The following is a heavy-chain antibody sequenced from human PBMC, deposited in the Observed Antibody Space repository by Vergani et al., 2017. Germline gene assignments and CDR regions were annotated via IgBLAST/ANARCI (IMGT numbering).Heavy chain of an antibody. V-gene: IGHV4-34*01. Sequence: QVQLQQWGAGLLKPSETLSLTCAVYGGSFSGYYWSWIRQPPGKGLEWIGEINHSGSTNYNPSLKSRVTISVDTSKNQFSLKLSSVTAADTAVYYCAREGGTTQKSMVRGVMRYYGMDVWGQGTTVTVSS. CDR3: AREGGTTQKSMVRGVMRYYGMDV. CDR2: INHSGST. D-gene: IGHD3-10*01. CDR1: GGSFSGYY. J-gene: IGHJ6*02.